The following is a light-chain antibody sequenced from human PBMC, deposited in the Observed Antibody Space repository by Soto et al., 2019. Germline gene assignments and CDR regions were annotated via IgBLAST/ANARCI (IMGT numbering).Light chain of an antibody. CDR2: SNN. CDR3: ATWDDSLRGRV. J-gene: IGLJ3*02. Sequence: QSVLTQPPSASGTPGQRVTISCSGSSSNIGTNYVYWYQQVPGTAPKLLIYSNNQRPSGVPDRFSGSKSGTSASLAIRGLRSEDEAYYYCATWDDSLRGRVFGGGTKLTVL. CDR1: SSNIGTNY. V-gene: IGLV1-47*02.